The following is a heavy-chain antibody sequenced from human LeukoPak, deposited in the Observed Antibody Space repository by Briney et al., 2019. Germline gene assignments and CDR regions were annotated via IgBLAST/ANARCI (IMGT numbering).Heavy chain of an antibody. CDR3: ARWTYWREYYFDY. Sequence: GVPQTLSCTASGLPHSRHQMSWPPQAPEKGLDWVANIRQDGSEKYYVVSVKGRFIISGDNAKNSLYMQMNSLRAEDTAVYYCARWTYWREYYFDYWGQGTLVTVSS. D-gene: IGHD2-8*02. CDR1: GLPHSRHQ. V-gene: IGHV3-7*02. CDR2: IRQDGSEK. J-gene: IGHJ4*02.